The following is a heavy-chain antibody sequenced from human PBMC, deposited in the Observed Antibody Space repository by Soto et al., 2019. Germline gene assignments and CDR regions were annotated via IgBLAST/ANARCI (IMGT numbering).Heavy chain of an antibody. D-gene: IGHD2-15*01. CDR1: GFKFDDYM. CDR2: ISWDGGSI. V-gene: IGHV3-43*01. CDR3: AKEGNGGSSLDS. Sequence: GGSLRLSCEASGFKFDDYMMHWVRQAPGKGLEWISLISWDGGSIDYADSIKGRFTVSRDNSKTSLYLHMHSLTSDDTAFYFCAKEGNGGSSLDSWGQGTLVTVSS. J-gene: IGHJ5*01.